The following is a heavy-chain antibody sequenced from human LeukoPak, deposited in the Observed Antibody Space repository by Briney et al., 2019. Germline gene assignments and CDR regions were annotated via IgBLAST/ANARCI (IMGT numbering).Heavy chain of an antibody. CDR2: VYYTGIT. Sequence: SETLSLTCTAAGGSISSSTFNWGWIRQPPGKGLEWIGSVYYTGITYYNPSVESRVTISVDTSKNHFSLELNSVTAADTGVYFCARQVRSPVVMFRDVWGKGTTVIVSS. CDR3: ARQVRSPVVMFRDV. J-gene: IGHJ6*04. CDR1: GGSISSSTFN. V-gene: IGHV4-39*01. D-gene: IGHD3-22*01.